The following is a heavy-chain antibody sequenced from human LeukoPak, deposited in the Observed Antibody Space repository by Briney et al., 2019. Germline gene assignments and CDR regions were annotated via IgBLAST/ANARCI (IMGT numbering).Heavy chain of an antibody. CDR3: ASPGYFYGSGSVDDAFDI. CDR1: GGSMSSYY. CDR2: IYYSGST. Sequence: SETLSHTCTVSGGSMSSYYWSWIRQPPGKGLEWIGYIYYSGSTNYNPSLKSRVTISVDTSKNQFSLRLSSVTAADTAVYYCASPGYFYGSGSVDDAFDIWGQGTMVTVSS. J-gene: IGHJ3*02. D-gene: IGHD3-10*01. V-gene: IGHV4-59*01.